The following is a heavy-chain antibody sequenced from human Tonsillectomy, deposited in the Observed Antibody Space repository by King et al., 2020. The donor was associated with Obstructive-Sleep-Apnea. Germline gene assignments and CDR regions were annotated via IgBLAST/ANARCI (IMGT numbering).Heavy chain of an antibody. Sequence: QLVQSGGGLVQPGRSLRLSCAASGFTFSHYCMHWVRQAPGEGLEWVAYIWYDGSNKYYADSVKGRFTISRDNAKNALFLQMDSLRAEDTAVYYCARDPASQRYCSSFPLDFCGQGTLVTVSP. V-gene: IGHV3-33*08. CDR3: ARDPASQRYCSSFPLDF. CDR2: IWYDGSNK. CDR1: GFTFSHYC. D-gene: IGHD6-13*01. J-gene: IGHJ4*02.